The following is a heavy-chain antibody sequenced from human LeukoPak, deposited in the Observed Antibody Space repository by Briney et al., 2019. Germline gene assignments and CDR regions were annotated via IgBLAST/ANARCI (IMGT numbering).Heavy chain of an antibody. CDR2: IYTSGST. V-gene: IGHV4-4*07. J-gene: IGHJ4*02. CDR3: ARGYYDSSGYYPNPFGY. CDR1: GGSISSYY. Sequence: PSETLSLTCTVSGGSISSYYWSWIRQPAGKGLEWIGRIYTSGSTNYNPSLKSRVTMSVDTSKNQFSLKLSSVTAADTAVYYCARGYYDSSGYYPNPFGYWGQGTLVTVSS. D-gene: IGHD3-22*01.